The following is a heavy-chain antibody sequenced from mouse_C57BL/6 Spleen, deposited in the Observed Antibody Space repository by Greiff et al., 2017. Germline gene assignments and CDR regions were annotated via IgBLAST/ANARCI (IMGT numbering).Heavy chain of an antibody. CDR2: ISSGSSTI. D-gene: IGHD3-2*02. CDR3: ARPVQLRPPYAMDY. J-gene: IGHJ4*01. Sequence: EVNVVESGGGLVKPGGSLKLSCAASGFTFSDYGMHWVRQAPEKGLEWVAYISSGSSTIYYAATVKGRFTISRDNAKNTLFLQMTSLRSEDTAMYYCARPVQLRPPYAMDYWGQGTSVTVSS. V-gene: IGHV5-17*01. CDR1: GFTFSDYG.